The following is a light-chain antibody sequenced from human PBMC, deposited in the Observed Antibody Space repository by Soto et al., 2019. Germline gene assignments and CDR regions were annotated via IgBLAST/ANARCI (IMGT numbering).Light chain of an antibody. J-gene: IGKJ5*01. Sequence: EIVMTQSPATLSVSPGQRASLSCRANQSVSTTVAWYHHKPGQGRRLLFYGASSRATGLPARFSGSGSGTGFTLTINSLQAEDCAVYYCQQYYNWPRTFGQGTRLEI. CDR2: GAS. CDR3: QQYYNWPRT. CDR1: QSVSTT. V-gene: IGKV3-15*01.